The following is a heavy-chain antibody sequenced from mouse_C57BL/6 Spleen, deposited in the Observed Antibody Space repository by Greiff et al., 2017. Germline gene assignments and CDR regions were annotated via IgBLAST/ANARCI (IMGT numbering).Heavy chain of an antibody. CDR3: VRGDHYYGSSNTTYFDV. CDR2: IRSKSSNYAT. CDR1: GFTFNTYA. D-gene: IGHD1-1*01. J-gene: IGHJ1*03. Sequence: EVQLVESGGGLVQPKGSLKLSCAASGFTFNTYAMHWVRQAPGKGLEWVARIRSKSSNYATYYAVSVKDRFTISRDDSQSRLYLQMNNLKTEDTAMYYCVRGDHYYGSSNTTYFDVWGTGTTVTVSS. V-gene: IGHV10-3*01.